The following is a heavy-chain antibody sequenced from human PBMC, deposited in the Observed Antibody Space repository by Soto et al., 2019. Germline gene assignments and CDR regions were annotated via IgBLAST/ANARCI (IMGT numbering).Heavy chain of an antibody. D-gene: IGHD2-21*02. V-gene: IGHV2-5*02. Sequence: QITWKESGPTLVKPTQTLTLTCTFSAFSLSTGGVGVGWIRQPPGKALEWLALIYWDDDKRYSPSLRSRLTITKDTSKNQVVLTMTNMDPVDTATYYCIQSRCGGDCLQSYASYYYYGMDVWGQGTTVTVSS. J-gene: IGHJ6*02. CDR3: IQSRCGGDCLQSYASYYYYGMDV. CDR1: AFSLSTGGVG. CDR2: IYWDDDK.